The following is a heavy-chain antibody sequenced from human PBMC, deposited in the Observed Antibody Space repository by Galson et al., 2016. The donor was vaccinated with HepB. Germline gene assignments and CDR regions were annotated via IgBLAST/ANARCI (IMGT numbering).Heavy chain of an antibody. D-gene: IGHD3-10*01. CDR2: IWYDGRNK. V-gene: IGHV3-33*01. J-gene: IGHJ3*02. CDR3: ARGLLNMGIQDAFDI. CDR1: GFTFSRSA. Sequence: SLRLSCAASGFTFSRSAMHWVRQAPGKGLEWVAFIWYDGRNKYYEDPVKGRFTISRDNSRNTLHLEMNSLRAEDTAVYYCARGLLNMGIQDAFDIWGQGTLVTVSS.